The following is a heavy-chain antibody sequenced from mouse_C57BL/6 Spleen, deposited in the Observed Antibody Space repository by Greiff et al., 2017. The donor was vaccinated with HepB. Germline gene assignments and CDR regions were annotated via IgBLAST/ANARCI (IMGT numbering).Heavy chain of an antibody. CDR3: ARSEAYGSSLYAMDY. CDR2: VYPYNGGT. CDR1: GFTFTDYY. V-gene: IGHV1-36*01. Sequence: EVQLVESGPVLVKPGPSVKISCKASGFTFTDYYMHWVKQSHGKSLEWIGLVYPYNGGTSYNQKFKGKAPLTVDTSSSSAYMELNSLTSEDSAVYYCARSEAYGSSLYAMDYWGQGTSVTVSS. D-gene: IGHD1-1*01. J-gene: IGHJ4*01.